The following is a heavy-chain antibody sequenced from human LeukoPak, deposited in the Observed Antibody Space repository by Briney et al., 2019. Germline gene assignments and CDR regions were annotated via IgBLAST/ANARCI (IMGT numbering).Heavy chain of an antibody. J-gene: IGHJ4*02. V-gene: IGHV1-46*01. CDR1: GFVFTAHW. CDR3: ARDLEYYYDSSGYSYYFDY. CDR2: INPSGGST. Sequence: ASVKVSCKASGFVFTAHWMHWVRQAPGQGLEWMGIINPSGGSTSYAQKFQGRVTMTRDTSTSTVYMELSSLRSEDTAVYYCARDLEYYYDSSGYSYYFDYWGQGTLVTVSS. D-gene: IGHD3-22*01.